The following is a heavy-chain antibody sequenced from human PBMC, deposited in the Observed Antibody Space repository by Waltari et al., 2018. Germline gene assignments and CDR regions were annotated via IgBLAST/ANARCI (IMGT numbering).Heavy chain of an antibody. CDR2: IKTDVSWT. V-gene: IGHV3-7*01. CDR3: AIGGVETSWYWRY. CDR1: GFTFSSSW. D-gene: IGHD6-13*01. J-gene: IGHJ4*02. Sequence: EVQVVESGGGLVQPGGSLRLACAASGFTFSSSWMTWVGRAPGKGLGCVTNIKTDVSWTYYVDSGKGGFTISRDNTKNSRYLQMSSLRAEDTAVYYCAIGGVETSWYWRYWGQGTLVTVSS.